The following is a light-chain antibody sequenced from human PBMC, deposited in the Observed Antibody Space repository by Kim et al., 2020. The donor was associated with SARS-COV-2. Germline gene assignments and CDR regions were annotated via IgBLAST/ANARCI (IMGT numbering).Light chain of an antibody. V-gene: IGLV1-40*01. CDR1: SSNIGAGYD. Sequence: GQRVTISCTGSSSNIGAGYDVHWYQQLPGTAPKLLIYGNSNRPSGVPDRFSGSKSGTSASLAITGLQVEDEADYYCQSYESSLSGVFGGGTQLTVL. CDR3: QSYESSLSGV. CDR2: GNS. J-gene: IGLJ3*02.